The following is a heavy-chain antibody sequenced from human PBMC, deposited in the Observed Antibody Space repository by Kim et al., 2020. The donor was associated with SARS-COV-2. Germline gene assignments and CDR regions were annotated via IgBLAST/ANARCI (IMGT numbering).Heavy chain of an antibody. V-gene: IGHV3-33*01. J-gene: IGHJ4*02. CDR3: ARGWGYSGYDPFDY. Sequence: GGSLRLSCAASGFTFSSYGMHWVRQAPGKGLEWVAVIWYDGSNKYYADSVKGRFTISRDNSKNTLYLQMNSLRAEDTAVYYCARGWGYSGYDPFDYWGQGTLVTVSS. D-gene: IGHD5-12*01. CDR2: IWYDGSNK. CDR1: GFTFSSYG.